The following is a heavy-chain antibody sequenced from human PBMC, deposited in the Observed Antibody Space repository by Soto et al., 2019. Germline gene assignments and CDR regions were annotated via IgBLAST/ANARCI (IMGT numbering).Heavy chain of an antibody. CDR1: GFTFSSYS. CDR2: ISSSSSYI. V-gene: IGHV3-21*01. Sequence: GGSLRLSCAASGFTFSSYSMNWVRQAPGKGLEWVSSISSSSSYIYYADSVKGRFTISRDNAKNSLYLQMNSLRAEDTAVYYCGRDRAAADPGYYGMDVWGQGTTVTVSS. CDR3: GRDRAAADPGYYGMDV. J-gene: IGHJ6*02. D-gene: IGHD6-13*01.